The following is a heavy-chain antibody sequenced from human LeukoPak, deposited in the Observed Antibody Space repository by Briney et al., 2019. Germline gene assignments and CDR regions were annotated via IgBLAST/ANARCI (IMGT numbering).Heavy chain of an antibody. CDR3: ASSLRADWLFPPVV. D-gene: IGHD3-9*01. V-gene: IGHV1-69*01. J-gene: IGHJ4*02. CDR1: GGTFSSYA. CDR2: IIPIFGTA. Sequence: ASVKVSCKASGGTFSSYAISWVRQAPGQGLEWMGGIIPIFGTANYAQKFQGRVTITADESTSTAYMELSSLRSEDTAVYYCASSLRADWLFPPVVWGQGTLVTVSS.